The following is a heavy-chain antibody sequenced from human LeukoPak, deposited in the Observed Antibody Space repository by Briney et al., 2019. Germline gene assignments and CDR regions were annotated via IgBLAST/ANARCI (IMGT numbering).Heavy chain of an antibody. CDR3: ARDRETTTGWFDP. V-gene: IGHV4-59*01. CDR1: GGSISSYY. J-gene: IGHJ5*02. D-gene: IGHD5-24*01. CDR2: IYYSGST. Sequence: PSETLSLTCTVSGGSISSYYWSWIRQPPGKGLEWIGYIYYSGSTNYNPSLKSRVTISVDTSKNQFSLKLSSVTAADTAVYYCARDRETTTGWFDPWGQGTLVTVS.